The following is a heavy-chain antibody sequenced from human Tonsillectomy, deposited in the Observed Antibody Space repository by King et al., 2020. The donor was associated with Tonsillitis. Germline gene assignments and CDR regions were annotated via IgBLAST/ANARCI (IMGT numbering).Heavy chain of an antibody. V-gene: IGHV3-33*05. CDR1: EFTFSSYD. D-gene: IGHD6-13*01. Sequence: VQLVESGGGVVQPGRSLRLSCAAFEFTFSSYDMHWVRQAPGKGLEWVAVISHDGSNKHYADSVRGRFTISRDNSRYALYLQMNSLRVDDTAVYYCARDDRIPAAGTGVYFQHWGRGTQVTVSS. CDR3: ARDDRIPAAGTGVYFQH. J-gene: IGHJ1*01. CDR2: ISHDGSNK.